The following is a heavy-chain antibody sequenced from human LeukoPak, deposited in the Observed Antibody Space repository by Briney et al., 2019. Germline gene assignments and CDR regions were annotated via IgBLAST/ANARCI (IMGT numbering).Heavy chain of an antibody. Sequence: TSETLSLTCTVSGGSISSYYWSWIRQPPGKGLEWIGYIYYSGSTSYNPSLKSRVTISVDTSKNQFSLKLSSVTAADTAVYYCARGYSGSYGRFDYWGQGTLVTVSS. CDR3: ARGYSGSYGRFDY. CDR1: GGSISSYY. V-gene: IGHV4-59*01. CDR2: IYYSGST. J-gene: IGHJ4*02. D-gene: IGHD1-26*01.